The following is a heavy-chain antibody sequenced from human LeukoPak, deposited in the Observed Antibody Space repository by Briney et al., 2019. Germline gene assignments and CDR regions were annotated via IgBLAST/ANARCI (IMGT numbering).Heavy chain of an antibody. CDR1: GFPFSDYW. Sequence: GGSLRLSCAASGFPFSDYWMDWVRQAPGKGIEWVANINQDGSEENYADSVKGRFTISRDNAKNSLYLQMNSLRAEDTAVYYCSRSLDYWGRGALVTVSS. CDR3: SRSLDY. J-gene: IGHJ4*02. V-gene: IGHV3-7*01. CDR2: INQDGSEE.